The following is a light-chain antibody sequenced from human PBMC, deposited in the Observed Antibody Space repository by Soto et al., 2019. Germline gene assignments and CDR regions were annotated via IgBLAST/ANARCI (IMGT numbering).Light chain of an antibody. Sequence: QSVLTQPASVSGSPGHSITISCTGTSSDVGGYNYVSWYQQHPGKALKLMIYEVSNRPLGVSNRFSGSKSGNTASLTISGLQAEDEADYYCTSYTSSSTLDVFGNGTKVTVL. CDR2: EVS. V-gene: IGLV2-14*01. CDR1: SSDVGGYNY. CDR3: TSYTSSSTLDV. J-gene: IGLJ1*01.